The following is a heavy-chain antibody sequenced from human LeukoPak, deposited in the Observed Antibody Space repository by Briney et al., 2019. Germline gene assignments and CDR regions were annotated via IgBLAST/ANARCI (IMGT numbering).Heavy chain of an antibody. CDR3: AKQSSGSSNWFDP. J-gene: IGHJ5*02. D-gene: IGHD6-19*01. CDR1: GYTFSSYA. Sequence: GGSLRLSCAASGYTFSSYAMSWVRQAPGKGLEWVSAISGSGGSTYYADSVKGRFTISRDNSKNTLYLQRNSLRSEDTAVYYCAKQSSGSSNWFDPWGQGTLVTVSS. CDR2: ISGSGGST. V-gene: IGHV3-23*01.